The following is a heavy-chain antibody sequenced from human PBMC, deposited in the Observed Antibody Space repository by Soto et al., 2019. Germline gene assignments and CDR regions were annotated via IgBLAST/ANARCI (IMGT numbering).Heavy chain of an antibody. Sequence: QVQLQESGPGLVKPSQTLSVTCTVSGGSLSSDNFFWSWVRHHPETGLEWVGYIYHTGAAYYNPSLKSRLTISLATSKNRFSLSLISVTAADTAVYDWARELISPATSDAFDIWGQGTVVTVSS. CDR2: IYHTGAA. J-gene: IGHJ3*02. CDR1: GGSLSSDNFF. V-gene: IGHV4-31*03. D-gene: IGHD1-26*01. CDR3: ARELISPATSDAFDI.